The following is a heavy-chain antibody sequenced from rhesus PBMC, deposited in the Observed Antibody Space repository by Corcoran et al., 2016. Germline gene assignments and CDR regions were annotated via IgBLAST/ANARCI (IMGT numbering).Heavy chain of an antibody. D-gene: IGHD5-24*01. J-gene: IGHJ4*01. CDR3: ARAGNSGYSFDY. CDR2: FNGNGGRT. V-gene: IGHV4-80*01. Sequence: QVQLQESAPGLVKRSEIMSLTCSVSGYFISCSWWNWLRQPPGKGLEWIGKFNGNGGRTNYNHTHKSRDTISKDASKNQFSLKVSSGTAADTDVYYCARAGNSGYSFDYWGQGVLVTVSS. CDR1: GYFISCSW.